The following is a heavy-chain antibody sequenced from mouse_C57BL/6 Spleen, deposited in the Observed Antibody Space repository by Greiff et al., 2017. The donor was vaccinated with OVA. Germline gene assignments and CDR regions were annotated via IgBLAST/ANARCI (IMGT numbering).Heavy chain of an antibody. CDR1: GYTFTDYY. D-gene: IGHD4-1*01. V-gene: IGHV1-26*01. CDR2: INPNNGGT. Sequence: VQLQQSGPELVKPGASVKISCKASGYTFTDYYMNWVKQSHGKSLEWIGDINPNNGGTSYNQKFKGKATLTVDKSSSTAYMELRSLTSEDSAVYYCASSNWDYWGKGTTLTVSS. CDR3: ASSNWDY. J-gene: IGHJ2*01.